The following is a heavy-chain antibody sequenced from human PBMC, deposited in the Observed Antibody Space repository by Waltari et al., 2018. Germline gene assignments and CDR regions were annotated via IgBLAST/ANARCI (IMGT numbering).Heavy chain of an antibody. V-gene: IGHV4-34*01. CDR1: GGSFSGYY. CDR3: ARGLQFKREGIAAAGTGGFDP. J-gene: IGHJ5*02. Sequence: QVQLQQWGAGLLKPSENLSLTCAVYGGSFSGYYWSWIRQPPGKGLEWIGETKHNGSTNDEPSIKRRGTKSVDTSRNQFSLKLGSRTAAQSGGNCCARGLQFKREGIAAAGTGGFDPWGQGTLVTGSS. CDR2: TKHNGST. D-gene: IGHD6-13*01.